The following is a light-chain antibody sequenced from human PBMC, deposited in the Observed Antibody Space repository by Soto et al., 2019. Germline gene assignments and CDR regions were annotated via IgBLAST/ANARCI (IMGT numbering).Light chain of an antibody. V-gene: IGKV1-5*03. J-gene: IGKJ1*01. CDR3: QHYNSYSEA. Sequence: ESEMIQSPSTMSASVGDRVTITCRASQSISSWLAWYQQKPGKAPKLLIYKASTLKSGVPSRFSGSGSGTEFTLTISSLQPDDFATYYCQHYNSYSEAFGQAITA. CDR1: QSISSW. CDR2: KAS.